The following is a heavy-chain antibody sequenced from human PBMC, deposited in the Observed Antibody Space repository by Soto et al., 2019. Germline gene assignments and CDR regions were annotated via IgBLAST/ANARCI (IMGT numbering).Heavy chain of an antibody. CDR2: IFSNDEK. V-gene: IGHV2-26*01. J-gene: IGHJ4*02. D-gene: IGHD3-22*01. CDR1: GFSLSNARMG. CDR3: ARISYDSSGYYRYYFDY. Sequence: QVTLKESGPVLVKPTETLTLTCTVSGFSLSNARMGVSWIRQPPGKALEWLAHIFSNDEKSYSTSLKSRLTISKETSKSQVVLTMTNMDPVDTATYYCARISYDSSGYYRYYFDYWGQGTLVTVSS.